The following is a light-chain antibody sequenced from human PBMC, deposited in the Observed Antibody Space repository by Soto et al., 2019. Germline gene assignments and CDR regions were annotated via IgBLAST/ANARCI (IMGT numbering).Light chain of an antibody. V-gene: IGLV2-14*01. CDR3: FSYTSSGTYV. Sequence: QSALTQPASVSGSPGQSITISCTGTSSDVGNYKYVSWYQQHPGKAPKLMIYEVSNRPSGVSNRFSGSKSGNTASLTISGLQAEDETVYYCFSYTSSGTYVFGTWTKVTVL. J-gene: IGLJ1*01. CDR2: EVS. CDR1: SSDVGNYKY.